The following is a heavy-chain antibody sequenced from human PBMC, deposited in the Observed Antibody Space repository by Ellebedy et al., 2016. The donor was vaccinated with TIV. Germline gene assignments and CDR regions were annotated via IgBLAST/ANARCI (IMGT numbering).Heavy chain of an antibody. CDR1: GGSVSNYY. J-gene: IGHJ6*02. V-gene: IGHV4-34*01. CDR3: ATPTQRHTLTYLGMEI. Sequence: SETLSLTXTVSGGSVSNYYWGWIRQPPGKRLEWIGEINQGGRTHYNPSLKSRVSISKDTSKKQFSLKLSSVTAADTAVYYCATPTQRHTLTYLGMEIWGQGTTVTVSS. D-gene: IGHD2/OR15-2a*01. CDR2: INQGGRT.